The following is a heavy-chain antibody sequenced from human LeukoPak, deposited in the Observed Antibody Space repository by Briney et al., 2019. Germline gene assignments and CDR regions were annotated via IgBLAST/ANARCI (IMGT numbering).Heavy chain of an antibody. J-gene: IGHJ4*02. CDR2: IKSKTDGGTT. CDR1: GFTFSNAG. V-gene: IGHV3-15*01. Sequence: GGSLRLSCAASGFTFSNAGMSWVRQAPGKGLEWVGRIKSKTDGGTTDYAAPLKGRCTISRDESKNTLYLQMNSLKTEDTAVYYCTTARNDYSNLYWGQGTLVTVSS. CDR3: TTARNDYSNLY. D-gene: IGHD4-11*01.